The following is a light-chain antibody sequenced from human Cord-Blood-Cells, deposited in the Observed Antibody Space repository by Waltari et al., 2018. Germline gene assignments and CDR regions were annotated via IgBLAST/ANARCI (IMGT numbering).Light chain of an antibody. V-gene: IGKV3-20*01. CDR1: PSVSSSY. CDR3: QQYSSSYT. J-gene: IGKJ2*01. CDR2: GAS. Sequence: RAQPSVSSSYFTGYPQKPHQAPRLLHYGASSSATGIPDRFSGSESGADFTLTINRLEPEDFAVYYCQQYSSSYTFGQGTKLEIK.